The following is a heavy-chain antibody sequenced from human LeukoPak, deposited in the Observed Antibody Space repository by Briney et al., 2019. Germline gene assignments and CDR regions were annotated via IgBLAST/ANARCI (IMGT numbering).Heavy chain of an antibody. Sequence: GGSLRLSCGASGFTFSSYAMSWVREAPGKGLEWVSAISGSGGSTYYASSVKGRFTISRDNSKNTLYLQMNSLRAEDTAVYYCAKERPEVWFGEINWFDPWGQGTLVTVSS. J-gene: IGHJ5*02. V-gene: IGHV3-23*01. D-gene: IGHD3-10*01. CDR3: AKERPEVWFGEINWFDP. CDR1: GFTFSSYA. CDR2: ISGSGGST.